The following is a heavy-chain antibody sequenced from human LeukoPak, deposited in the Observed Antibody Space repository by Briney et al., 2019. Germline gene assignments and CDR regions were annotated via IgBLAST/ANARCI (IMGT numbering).Heavy chain of an antibody. J-gene: IGHJ6*02. CDR1: GYTLITYA. CDR2: INTTTGNP. CDR3: ARVYVAATGAVYYYHGMDV. V-gene: IGHV7-4-1*02. D-gene: IGHD6-13*01. Sequence: ASVTVSCMASGYTLITYAINWVRQAPCRGLEGMGWINTTTGNPTYAQNFTGRFVVSLDTSVSTAYLQISSLKAEETAVYYCARVYVAATGAVYYYHGMDVWGQGTTVTVSS.